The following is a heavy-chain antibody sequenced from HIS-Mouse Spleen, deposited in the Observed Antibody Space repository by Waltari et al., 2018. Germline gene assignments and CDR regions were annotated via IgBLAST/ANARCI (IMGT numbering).Heavy chain of an antibody. CDR2: TYTSGGT. CDR3: ARDFHDFWSGYYGGDKKHDAFDI. D-gene: IGHD3-3*01. V-gene: IGHV4-4*07. Sequence: QVQLQESGPGLVKPSETLSLTCTVSGGSISSYYWSWIRQPAGKGLEWIGRTYTSGGTHYNPSRKSRVTMSVDTSKNQVSRKLGFVTAADTAVYYCARDFHDFWSGYYGGDKKHDAFDIWGQGTMVTVSS. J-gene: IGHJ3*02. CDR1: GGSISSYY.